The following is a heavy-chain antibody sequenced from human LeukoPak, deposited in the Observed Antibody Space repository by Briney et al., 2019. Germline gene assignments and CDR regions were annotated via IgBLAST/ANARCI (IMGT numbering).Heavy chain of an antibody. CDR1: GYSISSGYY. Sequence: SETLSLTCTVSGYSISSGYYWGWIRQPPGKGLEWIGNIYHSGSTSYNPSLKSRVTISVDTSKNQFSLKLSSVTAADTAVYYCARVVWSGSYWFDPWGQGTLVTVSS. CDR3: ARVVWSGSYWFDP. V-gene: IGHV4-38-2*02. D-gene: IGHD1-26*01. CDR2: IYHSGST. J-gene: IGHJ5*02.